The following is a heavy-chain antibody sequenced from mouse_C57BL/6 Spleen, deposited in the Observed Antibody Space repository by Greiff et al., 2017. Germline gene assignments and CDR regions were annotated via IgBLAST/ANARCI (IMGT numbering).Heavy chain of an antibody. V-gene: IGHV1-53*01. D-gene: IGHD3-2*02. CDR3: ARPGSGYSAWFAY. CDR2: INPSNGGT. CDR1: GYTFTSYW. Sequence: QVQLQQPGTELVKPGASVKLSCKASGYTFTSYWMPWVKQRPGQGLEWIGNINPSNGGTNYNEKFKSKATLTVDKSSSTAYMQLSSLTSEDSAVYYCARPGSGYSAWFAYWGQGTLVTVSA. J-gene: IGHJ3*01.